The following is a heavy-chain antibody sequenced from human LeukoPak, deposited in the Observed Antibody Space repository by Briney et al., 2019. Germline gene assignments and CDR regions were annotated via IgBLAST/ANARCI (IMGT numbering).Heavy chain of an antibody. J-gene: IGHJ6*03. CDR2: ISYDGSNK. CDR3: ARDNGYSSNWYYYYYMDV. CDR1: GFTFSGYG. D-gene: IGHD6-13*01. Sequence: GGSLRLSCAASGFTFSGYGMHWVRQAPGKGLEWVAVISYDGSNKYYADSVKGRFTISRDNSKNTLYLQMNSLRAEDTAVYYCARDNGYSSNWYYYYYMDVWGKGTTVTVSS. V-gene: IGHV3-30*03.